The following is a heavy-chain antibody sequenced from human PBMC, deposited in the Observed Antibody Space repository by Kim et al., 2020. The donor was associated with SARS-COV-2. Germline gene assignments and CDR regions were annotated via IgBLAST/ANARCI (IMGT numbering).Heavy chain of an antibody. V-gene: IGHV3-74*01. Sequence: GGSLRLSCAASGFTFSGYWMHWVRQAPGKGLVWVSRISSDGSSINYADLVKGRFTISRDNAKNTLYVQMNSLRVEDTAVYYCARGGASGSYSGVNYGLDVWGQGTTVTVSS. CDR3: ARGGASGSYSGVNYGLDV. CDR2: ISSDGSSI. D-gene: IGHD3-10*01. J-gene: IGHJ6*02. CDR1: GFTFSGYW.